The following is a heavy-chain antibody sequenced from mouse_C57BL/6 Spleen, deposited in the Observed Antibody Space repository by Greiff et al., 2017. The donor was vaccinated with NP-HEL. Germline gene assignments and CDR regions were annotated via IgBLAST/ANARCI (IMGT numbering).Heavy chain of an antibody. CDR1: GFNINDYY. CDR3: TTGGYYGSSFYYAMDY. CDR2: IDPEDGDT. D-gene: IGHD1-1*01. V-gene: IGHV14-1*01. Sequence: EVQLQQSGAELVRPGASVKLSCTASGFNINDYYMHWVKQRPEQGLEWIGRIDPEDGDTEYAPKFQGKATMTADTSSNTAYLQLSSLTSEDTAVYDSTTGGYYGSSFYYAMDYWGQGTSVTVSS. J-gene: IGHJ4*01.